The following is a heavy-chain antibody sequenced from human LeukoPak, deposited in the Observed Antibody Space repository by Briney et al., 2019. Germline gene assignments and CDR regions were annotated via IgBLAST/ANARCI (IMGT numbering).Heavy chain of an antibody. CDR2: INPNSGGT. CDR1: GGTFSSYA. V-gene: IGHV1-2*02. J-gene: IGHJ4*02. D-gene: IGHD6-13*01. Sequence: ASVKVSCKASGGTFSSYAISWVRQAPGQGLEWMGWINPNSGGTNYAQKFQGRVTMTRDTSISTAYMELSRLRSDDTAVYYCARGGSRIAAAGIDYWGQGTLVTVSS. CDR3: ARGGSRIAAAGIDY.